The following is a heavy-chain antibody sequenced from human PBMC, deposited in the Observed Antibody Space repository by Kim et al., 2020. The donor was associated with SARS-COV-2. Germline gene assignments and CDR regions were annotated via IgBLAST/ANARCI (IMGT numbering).Heavy chain of an antibody. V-gene: IGHV1-46*01. Sequence: ASVKVSCKASGYNFTSYFMHWVRQAPGQGLEWMGIVSPSIGATTYAEKFQGRVTMTRDTSATTVYMELSRLRSDDTGKYYCARDLPYYDSSAYYPEWGQG. CDR1: GYNFTSYF. J-gene: IGHJ4*02. CDR2: VSPSIGAT. D-gene: IGHD3-22*01. CDR3: ARDLPYYDSSAYYPE.